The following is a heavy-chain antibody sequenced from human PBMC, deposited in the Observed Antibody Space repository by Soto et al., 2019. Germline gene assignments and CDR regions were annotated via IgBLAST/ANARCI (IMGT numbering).Heavy chain of an antibody. V-gene: IGHV4-31*03. CDR3: ARDILYDSSGYNV. CDR1: GGYIGSGGYY. Sequence: PSETLSLTCTVSGGYIGSGGYYWSWIRQHPGKGLEWIGYIYYSGSTYYNPSLKSRVTISVDTSKNQFSLKLSSVTAADTAVYYCARDILYDSSGYNVWGQGTLVTVSS. D-gene: IGHD3-22*01. J-gene: IGHJ4*02. CDR2: IYYSGST.